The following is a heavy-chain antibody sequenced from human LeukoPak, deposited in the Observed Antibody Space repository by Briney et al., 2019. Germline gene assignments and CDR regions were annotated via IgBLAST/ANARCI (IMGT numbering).Heavy chain of an antibody. CDR3: AKDIDFWSGYYRYFDY. J-gene: IGHJ4*02. CDR2: ISGSGGST. CDR1: GFTLSSHG. Sequence: GGSLRLSCGASGFTLSSHGMNWVRQAPGKGLEWVSAISGSGGSTYYADSVKGRFTISRDNSKNTLYLQMNSLRAEDTAVYYCAKDIDFWSGYYRYFDYWGQGTLVTVSS. V-gene: IGHV3-23*01. D-gene: IGHD3-3*01.